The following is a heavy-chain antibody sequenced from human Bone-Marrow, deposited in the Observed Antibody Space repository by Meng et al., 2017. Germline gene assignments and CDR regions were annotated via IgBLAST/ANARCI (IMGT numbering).Heavy chain of an antibody. CDR1: GFTFSSYA. D-gene: IGHD6-13*01. CDR3: ARGSSWYSPHYYYGMDV. CDR2: ISYDGSNK. J-gene: IGHJ6*02. Sequence: GESLKISCAASGFTFSSYAMHWVRQAPGKGLEWVAVISYDGSNKYYADSVKGRFTISRDNSKNTLYLQMNSLRAEDTAVYYCARGSSWYSPHYYYGMDVWGRGTTVTVSS. V-gene: IGHV3-30*04.